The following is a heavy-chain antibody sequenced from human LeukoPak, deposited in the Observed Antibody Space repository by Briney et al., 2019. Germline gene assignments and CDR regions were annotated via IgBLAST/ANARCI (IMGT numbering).Heavy chain of an antibody. D-gene: IGHD6-19*01. J-gene: IGHJ4*01. CDR3: AKGIYSSGWSYFDY. Sequence: GGSLRLSCAASGFTFSSYAMSWVRQAPGKGLEWVSGINGSGGRTHYADSVKGRFTISRDNSKNTLYLQMNSLRAEDTAVYYCAKGIYSSGWSYFDYWGHGTLVTVSS. V-gene: IGHV3-23*01. CDR1: GFTFSSYA. CDR2: INGSGGRT.